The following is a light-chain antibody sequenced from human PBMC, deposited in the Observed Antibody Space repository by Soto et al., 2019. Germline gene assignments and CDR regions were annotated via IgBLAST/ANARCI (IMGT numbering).Light chain of an antibody. CDR1: QSVSSSY. J-gene: IGKJ1*01. V-gene: IGKV3-20*01. Sequence: IVLTQSPGTLSLSPGERATLSCRASQSVSSSYLAWYQQKPGQAPRLLIYGASSRATGIPDRFSGSGSGTEFTLTISGLQSEDFAVYYCQQYSIWRTFGQGTKVDIK. CDR2: GAS. CDR3: QQYSIWRT.